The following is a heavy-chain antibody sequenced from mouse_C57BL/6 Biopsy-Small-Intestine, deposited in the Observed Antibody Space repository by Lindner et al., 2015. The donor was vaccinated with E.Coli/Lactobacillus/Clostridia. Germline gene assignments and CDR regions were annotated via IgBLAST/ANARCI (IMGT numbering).Heavy chain of an antibody. V-gene: IGHV1S55*01. D-gene: IGHD4-1*01. Sequence: SVKVSCKVSGYTFTSFGISWVRQAPGQGLEWMGWISPYRGNTDYPQKFQGRVTVTSDTSTSTVYMELRSLRSDDTAVYYCAYNWGDFWFDPWGQGTLVTVSS. J-gene: IGHJ4*01. CDR3: AYNWGDFWFDP. CDR1: GYTFTSFG. CDR2: ISPYRGNT.